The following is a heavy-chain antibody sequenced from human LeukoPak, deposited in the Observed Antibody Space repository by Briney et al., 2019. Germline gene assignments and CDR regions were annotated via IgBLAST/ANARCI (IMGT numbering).Heavy chain of an antibody. CDR1: GYTVSSNY. D-gene: IGHD1-14*01. CDR3: ARDLANPGFDY. CDR2: IYSGGST. J-gene: IGHJ4*02. Sequence: PGGSLRLSCAASGYTVSSNYMSWVRQAPGKGLEWVSVIYSGGSTYYADSVKGRFTISRDNSKNTLYLQMNSLRAEDTAVYYCARDLANPGFDYWGQGTLVTVSS. V-gene: IGHV3-66*01.